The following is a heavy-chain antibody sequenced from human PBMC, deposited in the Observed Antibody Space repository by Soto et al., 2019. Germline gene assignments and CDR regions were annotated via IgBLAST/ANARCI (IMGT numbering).Heavy chain of an antibody. J-gene: IGHJ4*02. CDR1: GYIFTNYA. Sequence: VQLVQSGAEVKKPGASVKVSCKTSGYIFTNYAMNWVRQAPGQRLEWMGWIYTGNGNTKYSQTFQDRLTITRDTSASTAYMELSSLRSEDTALYYCASGDEHGTSQPHSWGQGTLVTVSS. CDR3: ASGDEHGTSQPHS. CDR2: IYTGNGNT. D-gene: IGHD7-27*01. V-gene: IGHV1-3*04.